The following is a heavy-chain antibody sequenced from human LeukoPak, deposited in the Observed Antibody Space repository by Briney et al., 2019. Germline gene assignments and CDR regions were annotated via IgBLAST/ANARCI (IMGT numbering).Heavy chain of an antibody. CDR1: GGSFSGYY. V-gene: IGHV4-34*09. J-gene: IGHJ3*02. D-gene: IGHD2-2*01. CDR3: ASSGEVVPAATDAFDI. CDR2: INHSGST. Sequence: PSETLSFTCAVYGGSFSGYYWSWIRQPPGKGLEWIGEINHSGSTNYNPSLKSRVTISVDTSKNQFSLKLSSVTAADTAVYYCASSGEVVPAATDAFDIWGQGTMVTVSS.